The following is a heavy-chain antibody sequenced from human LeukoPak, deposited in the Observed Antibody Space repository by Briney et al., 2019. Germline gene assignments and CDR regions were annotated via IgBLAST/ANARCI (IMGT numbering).Heavy chain of an antibody. Sequence: PSETLSLTCTVSGGSISSGGYYWSWIRQPPGKGLEWIGYIYHSGSTYYNPSLKSRVTISVDRSKNQFSLKLSSVTAADTAVYYCARVFSRYCSSTSCYTTGTSYYYYYYMDVWGKGTTVTVSS. CDR2: IYHSGST. CDR3: ARVFSRYCSSTSCYTTGTSYYYYYYMDV. D-gene: IGHD2-2*01. V-gene: IGHV4-30-2*01. CDR1: GGSISSGGYY. J-gene: IGHJ6*03.